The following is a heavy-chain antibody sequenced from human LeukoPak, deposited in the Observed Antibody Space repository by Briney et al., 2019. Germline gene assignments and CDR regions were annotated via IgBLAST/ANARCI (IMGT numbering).Heavy chain of an antibody. V-gene: IGHV3-30*02. CDR3: AKDLSYSSSPHAFDI. CDR2: IRYDGSNK. D-gene: IGHD6-13*01. CDR1: GFTFSSYG. Sequence: GGSLRLSCAASGFTFSSYGMHWVRQAPGKGLEWVAFIRYDGSNKYYADSVKGRFTISRDNSKNTLYLQMNSLRAEDTAVYYCAKDLSYSSSPHAFDIWGQGTMVTVSS. J-gene: IGHJ3*02.